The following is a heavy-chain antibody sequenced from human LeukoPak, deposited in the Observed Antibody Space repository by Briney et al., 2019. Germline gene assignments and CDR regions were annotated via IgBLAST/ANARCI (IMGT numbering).Heavy chain of an antibody. CDR2: IGGSSDFT. CDR3: TRLKLEYRDDDWIFDY. CDR1: GFTFSSYA. J-gene: IGHJ4*02. V-gene: IGHV3-23*01. D-gene: IGHD5-12*01. Sequence: GGSLRLSCAASGFTFSSYAMSWVRQAPGKGLEWVSAIGGSSDFTYYAEDVKGRFTISRDDSKNTAYLQMNSLKAEDTAVYYCTRLKLEYRDDDWIFDYWGQGTLVTVSS.